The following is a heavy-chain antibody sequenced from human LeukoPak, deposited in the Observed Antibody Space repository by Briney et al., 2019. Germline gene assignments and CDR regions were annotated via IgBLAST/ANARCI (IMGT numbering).Heavy chain of an antibody. Sequence: GGSLRLSCAASGFTLSSYAMSWVRQAPGKGLEWVSTIIGSGGTTFNADSMKGRFTISRDSSNNALYLQMNSLKTEDTAVYYCTRQYQLDYWGQGTLVTVSS. V-gene: IGHV3-23*01. J-gene: IGHJ4*02. CDR1: GFTLSSYA. D-gene: IGHD2-2*01. CDR3: TRQYQLDY. CDR2: IIGSGGTT.